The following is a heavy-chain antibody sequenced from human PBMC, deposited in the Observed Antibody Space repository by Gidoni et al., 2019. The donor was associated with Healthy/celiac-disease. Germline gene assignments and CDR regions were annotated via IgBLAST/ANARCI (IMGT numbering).Heavy chain of an antibody. CDR2: INHSGST. Sequence: QVQLQQWGAGLWKTSGTLSLTCAVNGGSFSGYYWSWIRQPPGKGLECIGEINHSGSTNYNPSFKSRVNISVDMSKNQFCLKLSSVNAADTAVYYCARGRGSSWYRNWSDPWGQGTLVTVSS. D-gene: IGHD6-13*01. CDR1: GGSFSGYY. CDR3: ARGRGSSWYRNWSDP. J-gene: IGHJ5*02. V-gene: IGHV4-34*01.